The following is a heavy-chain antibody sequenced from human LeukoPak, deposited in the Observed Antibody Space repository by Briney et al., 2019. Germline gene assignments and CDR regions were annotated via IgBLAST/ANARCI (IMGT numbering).Heavy chain of an antibody. CDR1: GFTFSSYG. CDR2: IWYDGSNK. D-gene: IGHD3-10*01. J-gene: IGHJ4*02. Sequence: GGSLRLSCAASGFTFSSYGMHWVRRAPGKGLEWVAVIWYDGSNKYYADSVKGRFTISRDNSKNTLYLQMNSLRAEDTAVYYCAREKGYYGSGSYYDYWGQGTLVTVSS. CDR3: AREKGYYGSGSYYDY. V-gene: IGHV3-33*01.